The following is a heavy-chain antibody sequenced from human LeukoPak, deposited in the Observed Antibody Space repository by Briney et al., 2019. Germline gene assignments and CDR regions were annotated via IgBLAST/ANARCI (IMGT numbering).Heavy chain of an antibody. J-gene: IGHJ4*02. D-gene: IGHD6-19*01. Sequence: GGSLRLSCAASRFTFSNYAMHWVRQAPGKELEWVAVISYDGSSKYYADSVKGRFTISRDNSKNTLYLQMNSLRAEDTAVYYCARGSRSGWYFFDYWGQGTLVTVSS. CDR2: ISYDGSSK. V-gene: IGHV3-30-3*01. CDR3: ARGSRSGWYFFDY. CDR1: RFTFSNYA.